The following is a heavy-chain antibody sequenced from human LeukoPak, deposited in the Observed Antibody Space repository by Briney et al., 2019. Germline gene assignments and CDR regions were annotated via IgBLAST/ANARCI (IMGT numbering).Heavy chain of an antibody. CDR2: INQSGST. Sequence: SETLSLTCAVYGGSFSGYYWSWIRQPPGKGLEWIGEINQSGSTNYNPSLKSRVTISVDTSKNQFSLKLSSVTAADTAVYYCAREGGYSYGYLVSYTWFDPWGQGTLVTVSS. CDR1: GGSFSGYY. D-gene: IGHD5-18*01. V-gene: IGHV4-34*01. J-gene: IGHJ5*02. CDR3: AREGGYSYGYLVSYTWFDP.